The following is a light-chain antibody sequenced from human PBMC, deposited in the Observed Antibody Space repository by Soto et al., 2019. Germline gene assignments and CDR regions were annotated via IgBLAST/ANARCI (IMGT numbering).Light chain of an antibody. V-gene: IGKV1-5*01. J-gene: IGKJ1*01. CDR1: QNIGSR. Sequence: DIPMTQSPSTLSASVGDRVAITCRASQNIGSRLAWYQQKPDEAPKLLIYDASSLESGVPLRFGGSGSGTDFTLIISSLQPDDFATYYCQQYNTYSRFGQGTKVDIK. CDR2: DAS. CDR3: QQYNTYSR.